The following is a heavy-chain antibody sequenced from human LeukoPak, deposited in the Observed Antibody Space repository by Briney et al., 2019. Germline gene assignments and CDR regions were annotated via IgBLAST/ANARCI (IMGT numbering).Heavy chain of an antibody. CDR3: ARYTSRWFEDY. CDR1: GFTVSSTYV. V-gene: IGHV3-23*01. CDR2: IGGSAGT. D-gene: IGHD6-13*01. J-gene: IGHJ4*02. Sequence: GGSLRLSCAASGFTVSSTYVMTWVRQAPGKGLEWVSAIGGSAGTYYADSVTGRFTVSRDNSKNTLYLQMNSLRDEDTAVYYCARYTSRWFEDYWGQGTLVTVSS.